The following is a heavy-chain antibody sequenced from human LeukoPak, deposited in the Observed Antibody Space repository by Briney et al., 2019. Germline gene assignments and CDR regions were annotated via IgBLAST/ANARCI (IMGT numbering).Heavy chain of an antibody. D-gene: IGHD3-22*01. J-gene: IGHJ4*02. Sequence: PGRSLRLFCAASGFTFDDYAMHWVRQAPGKGLEWVSGIGWNSGSIGYADSVKGRFTISRDNAKNSLYLQMNSLRTEDTALYYCTKDEGSMIVRPFDYWGQGTLVTVSS. CDR3: TKDEGSMIVRPFDY. V-gene: IGHV3-9*01. CDR2: IGWNSGSI. CDR1: GFTFDDYA.